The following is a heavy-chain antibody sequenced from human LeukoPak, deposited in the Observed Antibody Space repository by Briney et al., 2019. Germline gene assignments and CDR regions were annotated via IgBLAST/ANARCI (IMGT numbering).Heavy chain of an antibody. CDR3: ARVNPYSGYAGGYGMDV. CDR1: GGSISSGGYS. J-gene: IGHJ6*02. D-gene: IGHD5-12*01. CDR2: IYHSGST. Sequence: SETLSLTCAVSGGSISSGGYSWSWIRQPPGKGLEWIGCIYHSGSTYYNPSLKSRVTISVDRSKNQFSLKLSSVTAADTAVYYCARVNPYSGYAGGYGMDVWGQGTTVTVSS. V-gene: IGHV4-30-2*01.